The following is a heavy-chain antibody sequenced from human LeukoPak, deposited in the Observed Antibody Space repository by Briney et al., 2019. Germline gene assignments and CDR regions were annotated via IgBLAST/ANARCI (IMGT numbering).Heavy chain of an antibody. V-gene: IGHV3-23*01. CDR1: GFTFSTYA. Sequence: GGSLRLSCAASGFTFSTYAMNWVRQAPGKGLEWVSAIRGSGGSIYYADSVKGRFTISRDNSKNTLYLQMNSLRGEDTAAYYCARDREGGYDYWGQGTLVTVSS. CDR3: ARDREGGYDY. CDR2: IRGSGGSI. D-gene: IGHD5-12*01. J-gene: IGHJ4*02.